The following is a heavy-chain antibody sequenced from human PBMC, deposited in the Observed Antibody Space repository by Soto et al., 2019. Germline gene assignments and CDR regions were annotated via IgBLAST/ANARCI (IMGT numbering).Heavy chain of an antibody. CDR1: GFTFSSYG. D-gene: IGHD4-17*01. CDR2: IWYDGSNK. J-gene: IGHJ6*02. V-gene: IGHV3-33*01. Sequence: GGSLRLSCAASGFTFSSYGMHWVRQAPGKGLEWVAVIWYDGSNKYYADSVKGRFTISRDNSKNTLYLQMNSLRAEDTAVYYCARDIQDYGDPTFSYYYGMDVWGQGTTVTVSS. CDR3: ARDIQDYGDPTFSYYYGMDV.